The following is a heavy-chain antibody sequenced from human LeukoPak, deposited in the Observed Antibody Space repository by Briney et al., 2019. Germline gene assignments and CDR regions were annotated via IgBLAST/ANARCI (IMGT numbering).Heavy chain of an antibody. CDR2: ISSSGSTI. CDR3: ASRLRFLEWSPFDY. Sequence: GGSLRLSCAASGFTFSSYEMNWVRQAPRKGLEWVSYISSSGSTIYYADSVKGRFTISRDNAKNSLYLQMNSLRAEDTAVYYCASRLRFLEWSPFDYWGQGTLVTVSS. J-gene: IGHJ4*02. D-gene: IGHD3-3*01. CDR1: GFTFSSYE. V-gene: IGHV3-48*03.